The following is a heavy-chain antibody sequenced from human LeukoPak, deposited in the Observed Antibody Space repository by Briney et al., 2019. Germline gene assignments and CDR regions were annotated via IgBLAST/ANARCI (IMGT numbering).Heavy chain of an antibody. V-gene: IGHV4-31*03. Sequence: SETLSLTCTVSAGSISSGGYYWSWIRQYPGKGLEWIGYIYYSGSTYYNPSLKSRVAISVDTSKNQFSLKLSSVTAADTAVYYCASSLRDLYSINAFDIWGQGTMVTVSS. D-gene: IGHD3-3*02. CDR3: ASSLRDLYSINAFDI. CDR2: IYYSGST. CDR1: AGSISSGGYY. J-gene: IGHJ3*02.